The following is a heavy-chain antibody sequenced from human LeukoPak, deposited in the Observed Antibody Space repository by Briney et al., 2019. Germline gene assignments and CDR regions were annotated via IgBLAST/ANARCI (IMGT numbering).Heavy chain of an antibody. V-gene: IGHV1-2*02. J-gene: IGHJ4*02. CDR1: GYTFTGYY. Sequence: ASVKVSCKASGYTFTGYYMHWVRQAPGQGLEWMGWINPNSGGTNYAQKFQGRVTMTRDTSISTAYMELSGLISDDTAVYYCARDRSSGWYEFADYWGQGTLVTVSS. CDR3: ARDRSSGWYEFADY. CDR2: INPNSGGT. D-gene: IGHD6-19*01.